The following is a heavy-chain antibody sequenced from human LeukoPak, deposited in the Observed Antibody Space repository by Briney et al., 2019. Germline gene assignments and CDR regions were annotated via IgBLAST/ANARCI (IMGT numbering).Heavy chain of an antibody. Sequence: GGSLRLSCAASGFIFNKHAMSWVRQAPGKGLEWVSGLSGSGGSTDYADSVKGRFTVSRDNSKNTLFLQMNSLRAEDSAIYYCAKERDYGPADYWGQGTLVTVSS. CDR1: GFIFNKHA. CDR3: AKERDYGPADY. CDR2: LSGSGGST. D-gene: IGHD4/OR15-4a*01. V-gene: IGHV3-23*01. J-gene: IGHJ4*02.